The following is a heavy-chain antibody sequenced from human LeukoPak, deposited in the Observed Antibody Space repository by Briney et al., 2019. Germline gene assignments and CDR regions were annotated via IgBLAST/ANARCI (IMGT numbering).Heavy chain of an antibody. CDR3: ARARWVDGYNLIDY. D-gene: IGHD5-24*01. CDR2: INHSGST. V-gene: IGHV4-34*01. Sequence: SETLCLTCAVYGWSFSGYYWSWIRQPPGKELEWVGEINHSGSTNYNPSLNRRLTISLDAHKTQLPLKLSPVTAADSAVYYCARARWVDGYNLIDYWGQGTLVTVPS. J-gene: IGHJ4*02. CDR1: GWSFSGYY.